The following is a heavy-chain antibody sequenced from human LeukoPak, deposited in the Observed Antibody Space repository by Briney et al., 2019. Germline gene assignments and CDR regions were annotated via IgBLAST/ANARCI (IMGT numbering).Heavy chain of an antibody. CDR1: GYTFTSYY. Sequence: GASVKVSCKASGYTFTSYYMHWVRQAPGQGLEWMGIINPSGGSTSYAQKFQGRVTMTRDTSTSTVYMELSSLRSEDTAVYYCARGLGYMVRGVIRLSYFDYWGQGTLVTVSS. V-gene: IGHV1-46*01. CDR2: INPSGGST. D-gene: IGHD3-10*01. CDR3: ARGLGYMVRGVIRLSYFDY. J-gene: IGHJ4*02.